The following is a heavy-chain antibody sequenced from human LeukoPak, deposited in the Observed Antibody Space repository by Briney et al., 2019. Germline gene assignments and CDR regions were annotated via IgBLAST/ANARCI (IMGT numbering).Heavy chain of an antibody. CDR3: ARGYRISEIRFFEWLLDY. CDR2: VHISETT. D-gene: IGHD3-3*01. CDR1: GGSISGYF. J-gene: IGHJ4*02. V-gene: IGHV4-4*07. Sequence: SDTLSLTCTVSGGSISGYFWHWIRQPAGKGLEWIGRVHISETTIYNPSLKSRVTMSVDTSNNHFSLNLSSATAADTAVYYCARGYRISEIRFFEWLLDYWGQGYLVTVSS.